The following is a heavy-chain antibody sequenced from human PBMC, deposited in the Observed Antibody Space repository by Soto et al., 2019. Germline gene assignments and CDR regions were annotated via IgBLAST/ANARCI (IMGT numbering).Heavy chain of an antibody. V-gene: IGHV1-18*01. J-gene: IGHJ6*02. CDR1: GYTFTTYG. D-gene: IGHD1-26*01. CDR3: ARGGEDGSYNYYYYYGMDV. Sequence: ASVKVSCKASGYTFTTYGISWVRQAPGQGLEWMGWISAYNGNTNYAQNLQDRVTMTTDTSTSPASMELRSLRSDDTAVYYCARGGEDGSYNYYYYYGMDVWGQGTTVTVSS. CDR2: ISAYNGNT.